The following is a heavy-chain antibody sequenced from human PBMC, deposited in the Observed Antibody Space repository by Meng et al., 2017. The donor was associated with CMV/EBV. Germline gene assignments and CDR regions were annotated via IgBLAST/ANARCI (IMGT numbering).Heavy chain of an antibody. CDR2: ISAYNGPT. D-gene: IGHD2-15*01. J-gene: IGHJ6*02. CDR3: ARDQYCSGGSCYSAYYYYYYGMDV. Sequence: ASVKVSCKASGYTFTSSGLSWVRQAPGQGLAWMGWISAYNGPTNSAPPLQGRVTITTDTSTSTAYMELRSLRSDDTAVYYCARDQYCSGGSCYSAYYYYYYGMDVWGQGTTVTVSS. V-gene: IGHV1-18*01. CDR1: GYTFTSSG.